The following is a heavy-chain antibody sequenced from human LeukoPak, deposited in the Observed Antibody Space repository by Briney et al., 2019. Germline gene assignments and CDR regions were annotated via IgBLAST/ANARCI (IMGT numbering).Heavy chain of an antibody. CDR2: INHSGST. CDR1: GGSFSGYY. D-gene: IGHD2-2*01. J-gene: IGHJ3*02. Sequence: SETLSLTCAVYGGSFSGYYWSCIRQPPGKGLEWIGEINHSGSTNYNPSLKSRVTISVDTSKNQFSLKLSSVTAADTAVYYCARQVRYCSSTSCLYRAFDIWGQGTMVTVSS. CDR3: ARQVRYCSSTSCLYRAFDI. V-gene: IGHV4-34*01.